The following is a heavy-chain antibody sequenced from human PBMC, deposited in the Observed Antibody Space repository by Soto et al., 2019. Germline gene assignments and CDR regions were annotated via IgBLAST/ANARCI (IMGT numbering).Heavy chain of an antibody. Sequence: QLVQSGAEVKKPGSSVKVSCKASGGTFSSYIINWVRQAPGQGLEWMGRIIPILGIANYAQKFQGRVTITADKATRTGYMELSSLRSEETAVYYCARGADRNYYYGMDVWGQGTTVTVSS. CDR3: ARGADRNYYYGMDV. J-gene: IGHJ6*02. D-gene: IGHD3-22*01. V-gene: IGHV1-69*02. CDR1: GGTFSSYI. CDR2: IIPILGIA.